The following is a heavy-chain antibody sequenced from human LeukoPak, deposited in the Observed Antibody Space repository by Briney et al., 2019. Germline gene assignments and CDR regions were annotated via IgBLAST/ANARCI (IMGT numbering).Heavy chain of an antibody. CDR1: GYTFTSYG. CDR2: ISAYNGNT. Sequence: ASVKVSCKASGYTFTSYGISWVRQAPGQGLEWMGWISAYNGNTNYAQKLQGRVTMTTDTSTSTAYMGLRSLRSDDTAVYYCASGKRHDFWSGYYTNGNYYYYYGMDVWGQGTTVTVSS. CDR3: ASGKRHDFWSGYYTNGNYYYYYGMDV. J-gene: IGHJ6*02. V-gene: IGHV1-18*01. D-gene: IGHD3-3*01.